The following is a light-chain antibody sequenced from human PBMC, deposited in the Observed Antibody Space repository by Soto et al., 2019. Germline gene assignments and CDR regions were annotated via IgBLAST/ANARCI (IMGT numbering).Light chain of an antibody. J-gene: IGLJ2*01. V-gene: IGLV2-14*01. CDR3: SSYTSSTTLV. Sequence: QSALTQPASVSGSPGQSITISCTGTSSDVGGYNYVSWYQQHPGKAPKLMIYDVGNRPSGVSNRFSGSKSGNTASLTISGLQAEDEADYYFSSYTSSTTLVFGGGTQLTVL. CDR1: SSDVGGYNY. CDR2: DVG.